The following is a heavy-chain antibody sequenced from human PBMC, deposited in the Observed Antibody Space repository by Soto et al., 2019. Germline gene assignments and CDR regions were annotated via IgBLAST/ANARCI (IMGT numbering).Heavy chain of an antibody. J-gene: IGHJ4*02. V-gene: IGHV4-39*01. CDR2: VYYSGST. D-gene: IGHD3-22*01. CDR3: ARQRRYYYDSSGYPDY. CDR1: GGSTSSSTYY. Sequence: SETLSLTCSVSGGSTSSSTYYWGWIRQPPGKGLEWIGSVYYSGSTFYNPSLKSRVTISVDTSKNQFSLRLSSVTATDAAVYYCARQRRYYYDSSGYPDYWGQGTLVTVSS.